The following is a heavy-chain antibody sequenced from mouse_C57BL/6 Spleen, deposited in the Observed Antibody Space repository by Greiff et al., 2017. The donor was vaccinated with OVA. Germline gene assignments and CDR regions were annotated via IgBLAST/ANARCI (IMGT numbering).Heavy chain of an antibody. V-gene: IGHV2-2*01. Sequence: VQLVESGPGLVQPSQSLSITCTVSGFSLTSYGVHWVRQSPGKGLEWLGVIWSGGSTDYNAAFISRLSISKDNSKSQVFFKMHRLQADDTAIYYSAREREYAYSSDYWGQDTTLTDSS. CDR3: AREREYAYSSDY. CDR2: IWSGGST. D-gene: IGHD5-1*01. J-gene: IGHJ2*01. CDR1: GFSLTSYG.